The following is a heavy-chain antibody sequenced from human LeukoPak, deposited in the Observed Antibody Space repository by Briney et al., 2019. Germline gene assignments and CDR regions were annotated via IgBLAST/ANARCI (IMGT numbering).Heavy chain of an antibody. CDR3: AGGLAAAGSWFDP. CDR1: GYTFTSYG. Sequence: ASVKVSCKASGYTFTSYGISWVRQAPGQGLEWMGWISAYNGNTNYAQKLQGRVTITRDTSASTAYMELSSLRSEDTAVYYCAGGLAAAGSWFDPWGQGTLVTVSS. D-gene: IGHD6-13*01. V-gene: IGHV1-18*01. J-gene: IGHJ5*02. CDR2: ISAYNGNT.